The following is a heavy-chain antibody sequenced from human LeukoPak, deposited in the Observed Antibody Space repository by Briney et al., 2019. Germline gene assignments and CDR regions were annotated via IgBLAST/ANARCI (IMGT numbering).Heavy chain of an antibody. J-gene: IGHJ4*01. V-gene: IGHV1-18*01. Sequence: ASVKVSCKASGYTFTSYGISWVRQAPGQGLEWMGWISGYNGNQKIEQNFQGRVTMTTDISTSTAYMELGSLRSDDTAVYYCGRVPTVFGVDPEQNHIDHWGHGTLVIVSS. CDR3: GRVPTVFGVDPEQNHIDH. CDR2: ISGYNGNQ. D-gene: IGHD3-3*01. CDR1: GYTFTSYG.